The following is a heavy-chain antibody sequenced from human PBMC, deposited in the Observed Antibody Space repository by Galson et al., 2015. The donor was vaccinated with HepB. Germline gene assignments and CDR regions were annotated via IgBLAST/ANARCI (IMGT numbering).Heavy chain of an antibody. CDR3: ASLKGSGYYYGAFDI. CDR1: GGSISSSSYY. J-gene: IGHJ3*02. V-gene: IGHV4-39*07. CDR2: IYYSGST. Sequence: ETLSLTCSVSGGSISSSSYYWGWIRQPPGKGLEWIGSIYYSGSTYYNPSLKSRVTISVDTSKNQFSLKLSSVTAADTAVYYCASLKGSGYYYGAFDIWGQGTMVTVSS. D-gene: IGHD3-22*01.